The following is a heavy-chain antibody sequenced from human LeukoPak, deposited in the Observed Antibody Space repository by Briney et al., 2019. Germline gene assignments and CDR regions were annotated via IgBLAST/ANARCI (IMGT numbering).Heavy chain of an antibody. V-gene: IGHV3-23*01. J-gene: IGHJ4*02. D-gene: IGHD3/OR15-3a*01. CDR1: GFTFSSYA. CDR3: AKHFCTGLDCSLFDS. CDR2: ISGSGGST. Sequence: GGSLRLSCAASGFTFSSYAMSWVRQAPGKGLEWVSAISGSGGSTYYADSVKGRFIISRDNSKNTLSLQLNSLRPEDTALYYCAKHFCTGLDCSLFDSWGQGTLVTVSS.